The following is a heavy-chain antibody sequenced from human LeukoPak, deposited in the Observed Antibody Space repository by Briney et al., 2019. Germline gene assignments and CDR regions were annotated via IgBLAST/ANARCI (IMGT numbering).Heavy chain of an antibody. D-gene: IGHD5-12*01. Sequence: ASVKVSCKASGYTFTGYYMHWVRQAPGQGLEWMGWINPNSGNTNYAQKLQGRVTMTTDTSTSTAYMELRSLRSDDTAVYYCARNGGYDYNAFDIWGQGTMVTVSS. CDR2: INPNSGNT. CDR3: ARNGGYDYNAFDI. V-gene: IGHV1-18*04. J-gene: IGHJ3*02. CDR1: GYTFTGYY.